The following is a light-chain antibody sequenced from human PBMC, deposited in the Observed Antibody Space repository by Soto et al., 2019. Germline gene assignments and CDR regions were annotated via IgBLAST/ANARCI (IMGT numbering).Light chain of an antibody. CDR3: QQSYSTPEFT. CDR2: AAS. CDR1: QSISNY. J-gene: IGKJ3*01. Sequence: DIQMTQSPSSLSASVGDRVTITCRASQSISNYLNWYQQKPGKAPKLLIYAASSLQSGVPSRFSGSGSGTDFTLTISSLQPEDFATYYCQQSYSTPEFTFGPGTKLDVK. V-gene: IGKV1-39*01.